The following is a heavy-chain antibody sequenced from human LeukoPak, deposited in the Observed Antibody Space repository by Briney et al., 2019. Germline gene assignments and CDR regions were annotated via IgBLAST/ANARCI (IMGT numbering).Heavy chain of an antibody. D-gene: IGHD1-7*01. CDR2: ISYDGSNK. V-gene: IGHV3-30-3*01. J-gene: IGHJ4*02. CDR3: AMELLKSNDY. CDR1: GFTFSSYA. Sequence: GGSLRLSCAASGFTFSSYAMHWVRQAPGKGLEWVAVISYDGSNKYYADSVKGRFTISRDNSKNTLYLQMNSLRAEDTAVYYCAMELLKSNDYWGQGTLVTVSS.